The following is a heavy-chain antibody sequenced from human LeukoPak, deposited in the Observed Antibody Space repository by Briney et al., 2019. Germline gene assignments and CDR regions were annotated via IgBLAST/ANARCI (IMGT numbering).Heavy chain of an antibody. CDR1: GYTCTGYY. V-gene: IGHV1-2*02. CDR2: INPNSGGT. Sequence: ASVKVSCKASGYTCTGYYMHWVRQAPGQGLEWMGWINPNSGGTNYAQKFQGRVTMTRDTSISTAYMELSRLRSDDTAVYYCAREGGPTPGWFDPWGQGTLVTVSS. CDR3: AREGGPTPGWFDP. J-gene: IGHJ5*02. D-gene: IGHD3-16*01.